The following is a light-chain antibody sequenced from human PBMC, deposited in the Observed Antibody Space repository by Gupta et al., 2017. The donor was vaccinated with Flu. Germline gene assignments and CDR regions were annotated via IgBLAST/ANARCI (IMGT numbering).Light chain of an antibody. J-gene: IGKJ5*01. CDR3: QQRSNWPPRDT. CDR1: QSVRTY. V-gene: IGKV3-11*01. CDR2: DAS. Sequence: TLSLSPGERATLSCRASQSVRTYLAWYQQKPGQAPRLLIYDASDRARGITARFSGRGAGTDFTLTISSREPEDFAVYYCQQRSNWPPRDTFGQGTRLEIK.